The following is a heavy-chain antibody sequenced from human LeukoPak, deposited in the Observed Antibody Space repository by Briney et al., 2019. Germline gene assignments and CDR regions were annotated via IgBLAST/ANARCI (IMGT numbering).Heavy chain of an antibody. CDR1: SGSITSYY. J-gene: IGHJ4*02. CDR2: IYYSGST. V-gene: IGHV4-59*01. Sequence: KSSETLSLTRTVSSGSITSYYWSWIRQPPGKGLEWIGYIYYSGSTNYNPSLKSRVTISVDTSKNQFSLKLSSMTAADTAVYYCARSRSARWLLDYWGQGTLVTVSS. D-gene: IGHD5-24*01. CDR3: ARSRSARWLLDY.